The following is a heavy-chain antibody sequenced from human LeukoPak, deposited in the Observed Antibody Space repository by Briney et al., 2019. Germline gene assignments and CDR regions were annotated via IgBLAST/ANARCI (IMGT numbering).Heavy chain of an antibody. J-gene: IGHJ4*02. Sequence: KPSETLSLTCTVSGGSISSYYRSWICQPPGKGLEWVGYIYYSGTSSYIPSLKRRVTISVDTSKNQFTVNLTSVTAADAPVYFFATYCSSNRCYFVYWAQRTRDTVST. CDR3: ATYCSSNRCYFVY. CDR2: IYYSGTS. CDR1: GGSISSYY. V-gene: IGHV4-59*08. D-gene: IGHD2-2*01.